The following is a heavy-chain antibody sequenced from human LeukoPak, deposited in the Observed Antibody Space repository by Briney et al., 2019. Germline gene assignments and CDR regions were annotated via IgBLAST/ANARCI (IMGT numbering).Heavy chain of an antibody. CDR1: GFTFSSYA. D-gene: IGHD3-10*01. V-gene: IGHV3-23*01. CDR3: AKGGVTMVRGELFN. J-gene: IGHJ4*02. CDR2: ISGSGGST. Sequence: GGSLRLSCAASGFTFSSYAMSWVRQAPGKGLEWVSAISGSGGSTYYADSVKGRFTISRDNSKNTPYLQMNSLRAEDTAVYYCAKGGVTMVRGELFNWGQGTLVTVSS.